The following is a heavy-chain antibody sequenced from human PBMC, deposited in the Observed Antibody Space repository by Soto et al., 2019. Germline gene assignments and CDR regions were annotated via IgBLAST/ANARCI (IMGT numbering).Heavy chain of an antibody. Sequence: QEQVVESGGGVVKPGRSLRLSCAASGFTFSTHAMHWVRQAPGRGLEWVAIISYDGTTKDYADSVKGRFTISRDNSKNAVYLQMNSLRSEDTALYYCARDWRTAGTTGWFDPWCQGTLVTVSS. CDR2: ISYDGTTK. V-gene: IGHV3-30-3*01. CDR3: ARDWRTAGTTGWFDP. D-gene: IGHD6-13*01. J-gene: IGHJ5*02. CDR1: GFTFSTHA.